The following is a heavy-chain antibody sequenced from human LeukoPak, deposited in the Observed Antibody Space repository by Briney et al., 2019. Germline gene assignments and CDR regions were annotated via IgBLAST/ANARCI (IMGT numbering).Heavy chain of an antibody. CDR3: ARRRSSGWGYFDY. V-gene: IGHV4-59*08. J-gene: IGHJ4*02. D-gene: IGHD6-19*01. CDR1: GGSITSSY. Sequence: NTSETLSLTCTVSGGSITSSYWSWIRQPPGKGLEWIAYTYYSGSTSYNPSLKSRVTISVDTSKNHLSLTLSSVTAADTAVYYCARRRSSGWGYFDYWGQGTLVTVSS. CDR2: TYYSGST.